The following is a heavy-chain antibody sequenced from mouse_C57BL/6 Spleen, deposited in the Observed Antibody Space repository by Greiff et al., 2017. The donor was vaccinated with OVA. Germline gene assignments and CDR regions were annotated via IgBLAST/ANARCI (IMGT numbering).Heavy chain of an antibody. Sequence: VKLMESGPGLVQPSQSLSITCTVSGFSFTSYGVHWVRQSPGKGLEWLGVIWSGGSTDYNAAFISRLSISKDNSKSQVFFKMNSLQADDTAIYYCAAKTPAWFAYWGHGTLVTVSA. V-gene: IGHV2-2*01. CDR2: IWSGGST. CDR1: GFSFTSYG. CDR3: AAKTPAWFAY. J-gene: IGHJ3*01.